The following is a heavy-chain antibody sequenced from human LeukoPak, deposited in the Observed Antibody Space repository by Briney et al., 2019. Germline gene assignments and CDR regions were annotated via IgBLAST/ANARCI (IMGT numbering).Heavy chain of an antibody. CDR1: XGSISSNSYY. V-gene: IGHV4-61*01. CDR2: VQSSGSP. Sequence: VKPSETLSLTCTVSXGSISSNSYYWSWIRQPPGKGLKWIGHVQSSGSPNYNPSLKSRVAISVDTSKNQFSLELSSVTAADTAVYYCARAYVFTLFGVTTHSYFDYWGQGTLVTVSS. CDR3: ARAYVFTLFGVTTHSYFDY. D-gene: IGHD3-3*01. J-gene: IGHJ4*02.